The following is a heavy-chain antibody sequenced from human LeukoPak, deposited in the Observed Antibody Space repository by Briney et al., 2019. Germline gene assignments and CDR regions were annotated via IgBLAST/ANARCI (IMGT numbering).Heavy chain of an antibody. J-gene: IGHJ3*01. CDR1: GFTFSTYA. V-gene: IGHV3-30-3*01. CDR2: ISYDGSNK. CDR3: ARGAGITIFGVVIIDAFDV. D-gene: IGHD3-3*01. Sequence: PGRSLRLSCAASGFTFSTYAMHWVRQAPGKGLEWMALISYDGSNKYYADSVKGRFTISRDNSKSTLYLQMNSLRAEDTAVYYCARGAGITIFGVVIIDAFDVWGQGTMVTVSS.